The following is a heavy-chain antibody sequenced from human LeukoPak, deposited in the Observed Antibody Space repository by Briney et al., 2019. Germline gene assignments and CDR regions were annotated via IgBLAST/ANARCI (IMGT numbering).Heavy chain of an antibody. Sequence: ASVKVSCKASGYTFTGYYVHWVRQAPGQGLEWMGWINPNSGGTNYAQKFQGRVTMTRDTSISTAYMELSRLRSDDTAVYYCARLGSSRSWYGGAFDIWGQGTMATVSS. V-gene: IGHV1-2*02. CDR1: GYTFTGYY. J-gene: IGHJ3*02. CDR3: ARLGSSRSWYGGAFDI. CDR2: INPNSGGT. D-gene: IGHD6-13*01.